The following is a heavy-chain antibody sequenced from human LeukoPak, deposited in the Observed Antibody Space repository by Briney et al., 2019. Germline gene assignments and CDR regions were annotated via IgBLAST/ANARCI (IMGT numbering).Heavy chain of an antibody. Sequence: PGGSLRLSCAASGFTVDDYGMSWVRQAPGKGLEWVSGINWNGGSTGYADSVKGRFTISRDNAKNSLYLQMNSLRAEDTALYHCARGGSSSWYYSLFDYWGQGTLVTVSS. J-gene: IGHJ4*02. D-gene: IGHD6-13*01. CDR1: GFTVDDYG. CDR2: INWNGGST. V-gene: IGHV3-20*01. CDR3: ARGGSSSWYYSLFDY.